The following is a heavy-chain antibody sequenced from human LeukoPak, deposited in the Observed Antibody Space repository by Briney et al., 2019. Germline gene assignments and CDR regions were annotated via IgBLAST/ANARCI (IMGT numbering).Heavy chain of an antibody. Sequence: TSETLSLTYAVYGGSFSGYYWSWIRQPPGKGLEWIGEINHSGSTNYNPSLKSRVTISVDTSKNQFSLKLSSVTAADTAVYYCAREIRYFDWLFQRHDAFDIWGQGTMVTVSS. CDR3: AREIRYFDWLFQRHDAFDI. D-gene: IGHD3-9*01. V-gene: IGHV4-34*01. CDR1: GGSFSGYY. J-gene: IGHJ3*02. CDR2: INHSGST.